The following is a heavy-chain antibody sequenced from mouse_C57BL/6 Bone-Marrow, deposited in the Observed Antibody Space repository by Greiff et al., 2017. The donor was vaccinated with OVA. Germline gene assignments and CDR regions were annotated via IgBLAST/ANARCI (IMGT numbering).Heavy chain of an antibody. CDR1: GFSFNTYA. V-gene: IGHV10-1*01. CDR2: IRSKSNNYAT. Sequence: EVKVVESGGGLVQPKGSLKLSCAASGFSFNTYAMNWVRQAPGKGLEWVARIRSKSNNYATYYADSVKDRFTISRDDSESMLYLQMNNLKTEDTAMYYCVRHERFAYWGQGTLVTVSA. CDR3: VRHERFAY. J-gene: IGHJ3*01.